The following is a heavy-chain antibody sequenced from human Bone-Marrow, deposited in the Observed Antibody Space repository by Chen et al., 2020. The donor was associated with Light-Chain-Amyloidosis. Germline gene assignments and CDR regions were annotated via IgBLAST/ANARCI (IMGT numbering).Heavy chain of an antibody. CDR2: IRYDGNTI. Sequence: QVQLVESGGGVVQPGGSLRPPCAAAGFAFSSYAMHWVRQAPGEGLEWVAYIRYDGNTIYYADAVKGRFTISRDNSKNTLYLQMNSLRAEDTAVYYCAKDYDFWSGLLEYWGQGTLVTVSS. CDR3: AKDYDFWSGLLEY. CDR1: GFAFSSYA. J-gene: IGHJ4*02. V-gene: IGHV3-30*02. D-gene: IGHD3-3*01.